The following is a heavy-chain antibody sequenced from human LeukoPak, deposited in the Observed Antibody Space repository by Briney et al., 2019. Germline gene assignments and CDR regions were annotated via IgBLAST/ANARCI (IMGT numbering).Heavy chain of an antibody. CDR2: ISSHSSTI. Sequence: GGSLRLSCVASGFTFISYSMNWVRQAPGKGLEWVSYISSHSSTIYYADSVKGRFTISRDNAKNSLYLQMNSLRAEDTAVYYCARGPSIAARYDAFDIWGQGTMVTVSS. D-gene: IGHD6-6*01. CDR3: ARGPSIAARYDAFDI. V-gene: IGHV3-48*01. J-gene: IGHJ3*02. CDR1: GFTFISYS.